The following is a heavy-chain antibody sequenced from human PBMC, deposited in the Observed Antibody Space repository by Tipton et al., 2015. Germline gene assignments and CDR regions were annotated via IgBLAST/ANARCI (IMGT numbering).Heavy chain of an antibody. CDR2: TDTSGSRT. V-gene: IGHV3-74*03. CDR1: GFSFGTFG. CDR3: ARGPPAALGPYYFRGLDV. Sequence: GSLRLSCAASGFSFGTFGMHWVRQAPGKGPIWLSKTDTSGSRTMYVDSVKGRFTISRDNAKNTLYLQMNSLRVEDTAVYYCARGPPAALGPYYFRGLDVWGQGTTVTVSS. D-gene: IGHD2-2*01. J-gene: IGHJ6*02.